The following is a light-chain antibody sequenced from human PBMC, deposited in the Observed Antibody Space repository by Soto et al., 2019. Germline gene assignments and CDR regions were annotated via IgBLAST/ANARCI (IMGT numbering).Light chain of an antibody. CDR2: EVT. J-gene: IGLJ1*01. CDR1: SSDVGAYGY. CDR3: SSYTSDATFV. V-gene: IGLV2-14*01. Sequence: QSALAQPASVSGSPGQSITISCTGSSSDVGAYGYVSWYQHLPDSAPKLIIFEVTNRPSGVSARFSGSKSGNQASLTISGLRSDDEADYYCSSYTSDATFVFGTGTKLTVL.